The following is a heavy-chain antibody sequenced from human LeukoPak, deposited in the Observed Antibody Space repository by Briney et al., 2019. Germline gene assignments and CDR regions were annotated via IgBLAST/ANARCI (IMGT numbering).Heavy chain of an antibody. J-gene: IGHJ4*02. CDR3: ARGGSGWYCVDY. CDR2: IYSGGST. V-gene: IGHV3-53*01. D-gene: IGHD6-19*01. CDR1: GFTVSSNY. Sequence: PGGSLRLSCAASGFTVSSNYMSWVRQAPGKGLEWVSVIYSGGSTYYADSIKGRFTISKDKAKNTLYLQMNSLRAEDTAVYYCARGGSGWYCVDYWGQGTLVTVSS.